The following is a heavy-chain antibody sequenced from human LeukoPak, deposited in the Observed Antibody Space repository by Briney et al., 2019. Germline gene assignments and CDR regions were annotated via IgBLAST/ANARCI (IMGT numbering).Heavy chain of an antibody. J-gene: IGHJ4*02. CDR1: GYTFTGYY. Sequence: ASVKVSCKASGYTFTGYYMHWVRQAPGQGLEWMGWINPNTGDTNYAQKFQGRVTMTRDTSITTVYMEISRLTSDDPALFYCAVAPGDYWGQGTLVTVSS. CDR2: INPNTGDT. D-gene: IGHD2-21*01. CDR3: AVAPGDY. V-gene: IGHV1-2*02.